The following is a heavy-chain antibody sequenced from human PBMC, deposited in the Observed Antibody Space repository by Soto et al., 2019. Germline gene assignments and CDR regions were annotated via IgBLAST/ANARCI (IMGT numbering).Heavy chain of an antibody. Sequence: SETLSLTCNVSGDSISPYYWTWIRQPPGKGLEWIGHVYYSGSPNYNPSLKSRVTISVDTSKSQFSLKLSSVTAADTAVYYCARGRGYSYGLDPWGQGTLVTVSS. V-gene: IGHV4-59*01. J-gene: IGHJ5*02. CDR3: ARGRGYSYGLDP. D-gene: IGHD5-18*01. CDR1: GDSISPYY. CDR2: VYYSGSP.